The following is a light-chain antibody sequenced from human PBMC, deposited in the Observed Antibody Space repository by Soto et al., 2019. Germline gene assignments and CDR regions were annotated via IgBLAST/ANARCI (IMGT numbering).Light chain of an antibody. J-gene: IGLJ7*01. Sequence: YELTQPPSVSVSPGQTARITCSGDALPKQYAYWYQQKPGQAPVLVIYKDSERPSGIPERFSGSSSGTTVTLTISGVQAEDEADYYCQSADSSGILFGGGTQLTVL. CDR3: QSADSSGIL. CDR2: KDS. CDR1: ALPKQY. V-gene: IGLV3-25*03.